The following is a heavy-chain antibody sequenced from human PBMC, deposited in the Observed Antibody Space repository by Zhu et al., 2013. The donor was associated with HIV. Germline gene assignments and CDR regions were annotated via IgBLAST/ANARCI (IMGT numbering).Heavy chain of an antibody. Sequence: QVQLVQSGTEVQKPGSSVKVSCRVSGGTFSDYAINWVRQAPGQGLEWMGGIIPTFGVANYAQFLNGRLTITADESASTAYMELSSLRSEDTAFYYCVRIPRFEWVDVQWGQGTLVTVSS. J-gene: IGHJ4*02. V-gene: IGHV1-69*12. CDR3: VRIPRFEWVDVQ. CDR1: GGTFSDYA. CDR2: IIPTFGVA. D-gene: IGHD3-3*01.